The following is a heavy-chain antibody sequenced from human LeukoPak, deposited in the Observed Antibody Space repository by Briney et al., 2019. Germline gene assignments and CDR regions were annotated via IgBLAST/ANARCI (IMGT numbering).Heavy chain of an antibody. J-gene: IGHJ5*02. CDR1: GYSFTSYW. Sequence: GESLKIFCKGSGYSFTSYWIGWVRQMPGKGLEWMGIIYPGDSDTRYSPSFRGQVTISADKSISTAYLQWSSLKASDTAMYYCARRDSSGYYFGNWFDPWGQGTLVTVSS. D-gene: IGHD3-22*01. V-gene: IGHV5-51*01. CDR3: ARRDSSGYYFGNWFDP. CDR2: IYPGDSDT.